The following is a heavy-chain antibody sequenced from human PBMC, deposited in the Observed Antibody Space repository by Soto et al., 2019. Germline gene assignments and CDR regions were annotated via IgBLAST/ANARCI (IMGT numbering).Heavy chain of an antibody. CDR3: ARLPLEDYDFWSGYYGTWFDP. V-gene: IGHV4-39*01. CDR1: GGSISSSSYY. D-gene: IGHD3-3*01. J-gene: IGHJ5*02. Sequence: SETLSLTCTVSGGSISSSSYYWGWIRQPPGKGLEWIGSIYYSGSTYYNPSLKSRVTISVDTSKNQFSLKLSSVTAADTAVYYCARLPLEDYDFWSGYYGTWFDPWGQGTLVTVS. CDR2: IYYSGST.